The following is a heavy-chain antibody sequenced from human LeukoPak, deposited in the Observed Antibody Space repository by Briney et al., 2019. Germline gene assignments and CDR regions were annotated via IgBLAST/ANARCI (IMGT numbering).Heavy chain of an antibody. CDR3: ARHGTISSESYFDY. CDR2: IHNSGRT. CDR1: GGSVSSYY. D-gene: IGHD1-14*01. Sequence: PSETLSLTCSVSGGSVSSYYWSWIRQSPGKGLEWIGYIHNSGRTKYNPSLKSRVTGFVDTSKNQVSLRLSSVTAADTAVYYCARHGTISSESYFDYWGQGALVTVSS. V-gene: IGHV4-59*08. J-gene: IGHJ4*02.